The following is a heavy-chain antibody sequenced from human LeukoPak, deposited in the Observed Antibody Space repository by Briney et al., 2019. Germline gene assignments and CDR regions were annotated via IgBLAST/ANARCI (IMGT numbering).Heavy chain of an antibody. J-gene: IGHJ4*02. CDR1: GYIFSGYH. D-gene: IGHD3-10*01. CDR3: SRGPPRAFYFDF. CDR2: VYSGGSST. Sequence: GASVKVSCKSSGYIFSGYHVHWARQAPGQGLEWMGVVYSGGSSTNYAQRFRGRVTMTGDMSTSTVYMELSSLESEDTAVYYCSRGPPRAFYFDFWGQGTLVTVSS. V-gene: IGHV1-46*01.